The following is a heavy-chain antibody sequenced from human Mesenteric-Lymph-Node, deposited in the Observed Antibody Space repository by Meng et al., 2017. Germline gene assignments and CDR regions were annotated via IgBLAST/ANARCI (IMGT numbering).Heavy chain of an antibody. CDR2: ISGSGTT. V-gene: IGHV3-23*01. D-gene: IGHD3-10*01. CDR3: AKGVGAANYYFDY. J-gene: IGHJ4*02. Sequence: GGSLRLSCAASGFTFSDNYMSWVRQVPGKGLEWVSAISGSGTTYYADSARGRFTISRDSSKNTLYLRIDSLRTEDTAVYFCAKGVGAANYYFDYWGRGTLVTVSS. CDR1: GFTFSDNY.